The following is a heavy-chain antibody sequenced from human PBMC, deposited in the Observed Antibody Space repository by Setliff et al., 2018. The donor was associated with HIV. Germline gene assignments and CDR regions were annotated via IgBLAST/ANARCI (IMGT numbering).Heavy chain of an antibody. CDR2: IKNTGAT. D-gene: IGHD3-10*01. V-gene: IGHV3-15*01. J-gene: IGHJ4*02. CDR3: ARSMGFKATTRLDF. Sequence: LRLSCAASGFTFRDAWMSLVRQAPGKGLEWIGLIKNTGATQFAAPGKDRFTISRDVSKTTVYLQWSSLKASDTAVYYCARSMGFKATTRLDFWGPGTLVTVSS. CDR1: GFTFRDAW.